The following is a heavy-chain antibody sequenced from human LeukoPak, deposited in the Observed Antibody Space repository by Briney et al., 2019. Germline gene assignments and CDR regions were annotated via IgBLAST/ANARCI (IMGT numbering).Heavy chain of an antibody. CDR2: INSDGSST. CDR1: EFIFSNYW. Sequence: PGGSLRLSCEASEFIFSNYWMHWVRQAPGKGLVWVSRINSDGSSTSYADSVKGRFTISRDNAKNTLYLQMNSLRTEDTAVYHCAKDGPPVSRFWDYYLDYWGQGTLGTVSS. D-gene: IGHD3-3*01. CDR3: AKDGPPVSRFWDYYLDY. J-gene: IGHJ4*02. V-gene: IGHV3-74*01.